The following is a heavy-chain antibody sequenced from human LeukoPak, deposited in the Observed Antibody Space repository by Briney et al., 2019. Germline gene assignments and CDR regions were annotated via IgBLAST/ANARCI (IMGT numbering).Heavy chain of an antibody. V-gene: IGHV3-9*01. CDR2: ISWNSGNI. D-gene: IGHD1-26*01. J-gene: IGHJ4*02. CDR1: GFTFDDYA. CDR3: ARGYSGSYYVSDY. Sequence: GRSLRLSCAASGFTFDDYAGHWVRQAPGKGLEWVSGISWNSGNIGYADSVKGRFTVSRDNAKNSLYLQMNSLRAEDTALYYCARGYSGSYYVSDYWGQGTLVTVSS.